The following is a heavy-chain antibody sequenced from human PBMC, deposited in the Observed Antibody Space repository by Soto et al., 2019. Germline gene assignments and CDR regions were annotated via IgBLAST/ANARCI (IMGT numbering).Heavy chain of an antibody. CDR3: ASRWYYYYYMDV. CDR2: IYYSGST. V-gene: IGHV4-39*01. J-gene: IGHJ6*03. CDR1: GGSISSSNYF. D-gene: IGHD2-15*01. Sequence: QLQLQESGPGLVKPSETLSLTCTVSGGSISSSNYFWGWIRQPPGKGLEWIGSIYYSGSTYYNASLKSRVTISVDTSKNQFSLKLSSVTAADTAVYYCASRWYYYYYMDVWGKGTTVTVSS.